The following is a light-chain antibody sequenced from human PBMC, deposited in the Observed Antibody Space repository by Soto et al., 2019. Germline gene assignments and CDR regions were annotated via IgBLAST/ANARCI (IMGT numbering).Light chain of an antibody. CDR2: GNS. J-gene: IGLJ2*01. CDR3: QSYDSSLSGYV. Sequence: QAVVTQPPSVSGAPGQRVTISCTGSSSNIGAGYDVHWYQRLPGTAPKLLIYGNSNRPSGVPDRFSGSKSGTSASLAITGLQAEDEADYYCQSYDSSLSGYVFGGGTKLTVL. V-gene: IGLV1-40*01. CDR1: SSNIGAGYD.